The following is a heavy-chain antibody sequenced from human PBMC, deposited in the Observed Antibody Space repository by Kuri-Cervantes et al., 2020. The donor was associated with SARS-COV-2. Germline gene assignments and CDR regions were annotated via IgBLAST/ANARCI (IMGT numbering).Heavy chain of an antibody. CDR2: ISYDGSNK. Sequence: GESLKISCAASGFTLSSYGMQWVRQAPGKGLEWVAVISYDGSNKYYADSVEGRFTVSRDNSKNTLYLQMNSLRAEDTAVYYCARPQGYCSGGSCPDALDIWGQGTMVTVSS. CDR3: ARPQGYCSGGSCPDALDI. V-gene: IGHV3-30*03. CDR1: GFTLSSYG. J-gene: IGHJ3*02. D-gene: IGHD2-15*01.